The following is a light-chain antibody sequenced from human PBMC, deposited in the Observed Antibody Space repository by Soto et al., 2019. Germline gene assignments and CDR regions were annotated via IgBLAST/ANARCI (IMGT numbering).Light chain of an antibody. CDR2: DAS. V-gene: IGKV3-11*01. CDR3: FQRSIWPLT. Sequence: ETVLTQSPATLSLSPWERATLSCRASQSISSYLAWYQQKPGQAPRLLIYDASNRATGIPARFSGSGSGTDFTLTISSLEPEDFAVYYCFQRSIWPLTFGGGTKVDIK. CDR1: QSISSY. J-gene: IGKJ4*01.